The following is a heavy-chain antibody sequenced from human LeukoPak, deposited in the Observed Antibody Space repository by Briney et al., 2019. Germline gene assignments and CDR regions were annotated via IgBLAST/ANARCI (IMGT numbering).Heavy chain of an antibody. J-gene: IGHJ5*02. D-gene: IGHD3-10*01. CDR1: GGSFSGYY. CDR3: ARGYTDYYGSGSHYSSYFDP. V-gene: IGHV4-34*01. CDR2: INHSGST. Sequence: SETLSLTCAVYGGSFSGYYWSWIRQPPGKGLEWIGEINHSGSTNYNPSLKSRVTISVDTSKKQFSLKLRSVTAADTAVYYCARGYTDYYGSGSHYSSYFDPWGQGTLVTVSS.